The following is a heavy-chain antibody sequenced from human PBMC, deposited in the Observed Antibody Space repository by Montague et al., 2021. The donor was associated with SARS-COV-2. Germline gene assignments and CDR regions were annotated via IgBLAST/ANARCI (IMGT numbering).Heavy chain of an antibody. Sequence: SLRLSCPAPGFTFSSYWMHWVRQAPGKGLVWVSRIKFDGTVIHYADSVKGRFTISRDNAKNTLYLQMNSLRVEETAVYYCVRDKGTHRILDYWGQGILVTVSS. V-gene: IGHV3-74*01. CDR3: VRDKGTHRILDY. D-gene: IGHD1-14*01. CDR2: IKFDGTVI. CDR1: GFTFSSYW. J-gene: IGHJ4*02.